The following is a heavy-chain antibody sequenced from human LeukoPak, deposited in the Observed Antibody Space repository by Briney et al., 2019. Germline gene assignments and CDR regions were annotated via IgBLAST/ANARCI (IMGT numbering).Heavy chain of an antibody. Sequence: GASVKVSCKASGCTFTGYYMHWVRQAPGQGLEWMGWINPNSGGTNYAQKFQGRVTMTRDTSISTAYMELSRLRSDDTAVYYCAHPRITMVRGVIFTWFDPWGQGTLVTVSS. D-gene: IGHD3-10*01. CDR1: GCTFTGYY. CDR2: INPNSGGT. CDR3: AHPRITMVRGVIFTWFDP. J-gene: IGHJ5*02. V-gene: IGHV1-2*02.